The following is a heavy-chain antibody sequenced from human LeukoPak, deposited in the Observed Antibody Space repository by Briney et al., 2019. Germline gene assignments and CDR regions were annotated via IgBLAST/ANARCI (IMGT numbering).Heavy chain of an antibody. CDR1: GGSISSGSYY. CDR2: IYTSGST. D-gene: IGHD3-22*01. CDR3: ARGVVVVKGNWFDP. V-gene: IGHV4-61*02. J-gene: IGHJ5*02. Sequence: SETLSLTCTVSGGSISSGSYYWSWIRQPAGTGREWIGRIYTSGSTNYNPSLKSRVTISVDTYKNQFSLKLSSVTAADTAVYYCARGVVVVKGNWFDPWGQGTLVTVSS.